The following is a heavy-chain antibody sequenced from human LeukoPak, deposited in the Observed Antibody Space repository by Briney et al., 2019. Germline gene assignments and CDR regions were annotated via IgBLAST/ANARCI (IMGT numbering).Heavy chain of an antibody. CDR1: GFSVSSNF. CDR3: ARGRRWDLLVSLIDASDI. CDR2: IFSGGST. J-gene: IGHJ3*02. V-gene: IGHV3-53*01. D-gene: IGHD1-26*01. Sequence: GGSLRLSCAASGFSVSSNFMTWVRQAPGKGLEWVSVIFSGGSTYYADSVKGRFTISRDNSKSTLYLQMNSLRVEDTAIYYCARGRRWDLLVSLIDASDIWGQGTMVTVSS.